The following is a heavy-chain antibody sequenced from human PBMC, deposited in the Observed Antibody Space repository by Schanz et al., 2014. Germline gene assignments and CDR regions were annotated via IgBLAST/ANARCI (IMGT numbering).Heavy chain of an antibody. V-gene: IGHV1-69*02. Sequence: QVQLVQSGAEVKKPGSSVKVSCKASGGTFSSYTISWVRQARGQGLEWVGRFIPILDVGNYAQQFQGRVTFTADTSTNTAYMELSSLTSEDTAVHYCARGRGVYDYWGQGTLVTVSS. J-gene: IGHJ4*02. D-gene: IGHD2-8*01. CDR1: GGTFSSYT. CDR2: FIPILDVG. CDR3: ARGRGVYDY.